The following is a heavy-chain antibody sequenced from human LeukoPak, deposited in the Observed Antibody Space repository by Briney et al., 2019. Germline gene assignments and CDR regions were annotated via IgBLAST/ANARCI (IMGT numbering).Heavy chain of an antibody. J-gene: IGHJ6*02. V-gene: IGHV4-34*01. Sequence: SETLSLTCAVYGGSFSGYYWSWIRQPPGKGLEWIGEINHSGGTNYNPSLKSRVTISVDTSKNQFSLKLSSVTAADTAVYYCARTYSNYYYYGMDVWGQGTTVTVSS. CDR2: INHSGGT. CDR1: GGSFSGYY. D-gene: IGHD4-11*01. CDR3: ARTYSNYYYYGMDV.